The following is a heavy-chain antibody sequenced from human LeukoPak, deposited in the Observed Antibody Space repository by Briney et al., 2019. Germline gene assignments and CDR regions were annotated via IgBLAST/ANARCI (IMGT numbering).Heavy chain of an antibody. CDR3: AKELTPDRSGFDAFDI. Sequence: GGSLRLSCAASGFTFSGYEMDWVRQAPGKGLEWVSYISSSANTIYYADSVKGRFTISRDNAKNSLYLQMNSLRAEDTAVYYCAKELTPDRSGFDAFDIWGQGTMVTVSS. D-gene: IGHD3-22*01. CDR2: ISSSANTI. J-gene: IGHJ3*02. CDR1: GFTFSGYE. V-gene: IGHV3-48*03.